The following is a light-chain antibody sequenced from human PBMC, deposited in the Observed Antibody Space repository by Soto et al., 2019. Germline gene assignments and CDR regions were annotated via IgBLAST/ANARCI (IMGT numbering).Light chain of an antibody. CDR2: KAS. V-gene: IGKV1-5*03. J-gene: IGKJ1*01. CDR1: QSISSW. CDR3: KVSTSLLWT. Sequence: DIQMNQSPSTLSASVGDRVTITCRASQSISSWLAWYQQKPGKAPKLLIYKASSLESGVPSRFSGSGSGTEFSLTISCLQTEDIATYYSKVSTSLLWTFPEGTKVDIK.